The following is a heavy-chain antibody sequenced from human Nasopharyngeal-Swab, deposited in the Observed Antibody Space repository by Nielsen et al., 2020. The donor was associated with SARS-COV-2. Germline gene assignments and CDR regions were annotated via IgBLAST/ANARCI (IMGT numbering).Heavy chain of an antibody. CDR3: ARRSYSSGWNAFEI. CDR2: IYPGDSDT. CDR1: GYSFTSYW. V-gene: IGHV5-51*01. Sequence: KVSCKGSGYSFTSYWIGWVRQMPGKGLEWMGIIYPGDSDTRYNPSFQGQVTISADKSISTAYLQWSSLKASDTVMYYCARRSYSSGWNAFEIWGPGTLVTVSS. J-gene: IGHJ3*02. D-gene: IGHD6-19*01.